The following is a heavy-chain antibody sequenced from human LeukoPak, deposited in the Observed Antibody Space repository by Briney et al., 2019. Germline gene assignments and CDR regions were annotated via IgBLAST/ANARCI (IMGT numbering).Heavy chain of an antibody. CDR1: GFTFSNYG. D-gene: IGHD5-24*01. Sequence: GRSLRLSCAASGFTFSNYGVHWVRQAPGKGLEWLAIMWHDGSIKYYADSAKGRFTISRDNSKNTMFLQMNSLRAEDTAVYYCARGRDGYNYYYYYYMDVWGKGTTVSVSS. V-gene: IGHV3-33*02. CDR3: ARGRDGYNYYYYYYMDV. CDR2: MWHDGSIK. J-gene: IGHJ6*03.